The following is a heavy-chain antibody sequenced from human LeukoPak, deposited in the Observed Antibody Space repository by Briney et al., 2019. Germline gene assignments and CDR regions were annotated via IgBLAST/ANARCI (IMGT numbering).Heavy chain of an antibody. CDR3: ASPIGSYPDY. CDR2: INHSGST. V-gene: IGHV4-34*01. CDR1: GGSFSGYY. Sequence: SETLSLTCAVYGGSFSGYYWSWIRQPPGKGLEWIGEINHSGSTNYNPSLKSRVTISVDTSKNQFSLKLSSVTAADTAVYYCASPIGSYPDYWGQGTLVTVSS. D-gene: IGHD1-26*01. J-gene: IGHJ4*02.